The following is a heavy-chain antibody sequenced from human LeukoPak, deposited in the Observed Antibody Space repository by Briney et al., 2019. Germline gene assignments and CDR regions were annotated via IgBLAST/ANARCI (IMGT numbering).Heavy chain of an antibody. J-gene: IGHJ6*03. Sequence: PGGSLRLSCAASGFTFSNAWMSWVRQAPGKGLEWVGRIKSKTDGGTTDYAAPVKGRFTISRDDSKNTLYLQMNSLKTEDTAVYYCTTGGVVIRYYYYYYMDVWGKGTTVTVSS. CDR3: TTGGVVIRYYYYYYMDV. D-gene: IGHD3-3*01. CDR1: GFTFSNAW. V-gene: IGHV3-15*01. CDR2: IKSKTDGGTT.